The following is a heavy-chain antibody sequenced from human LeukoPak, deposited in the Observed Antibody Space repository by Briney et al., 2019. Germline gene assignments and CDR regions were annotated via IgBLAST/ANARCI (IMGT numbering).Heavy chain of an antibody. CDR2: IYTSGST. Sequence: SETLSLTCTVSGGSISSYYWSWIRQPAGMGLEWIGRIYTSGSTNYNPSFKSRITISMDTSKNQFSLRLSSVTAADTAGYYCAKGLRYFDWLLSDFDYWGQGTLVTVSS. V-gene: IGHV4-4*07. CDR3: AKGLRYFDWLLSDFDY. CDR1: GGSISSYY. D-gene: IGHD3-9*01. J-gene: IGHJ4*02.